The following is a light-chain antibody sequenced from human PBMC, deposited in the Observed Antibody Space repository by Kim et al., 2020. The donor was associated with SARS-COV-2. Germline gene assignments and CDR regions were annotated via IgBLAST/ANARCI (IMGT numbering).Light chain of an antibody. V-gene: IGKV1-39*01. CDR1: QSISTN. CDR2: AAS. CDR3: QQSNSTPLT. J-gene: IGKJ4*01. Sequence: SASVGDRVTITCRASQSISTNLNWYQQKSGKAPKLLIYAASSLQGGVPSRFSGSGSGTDFTLTISSLQPEDSATYYCQQSNSTPLTFGGGTKVDIK.